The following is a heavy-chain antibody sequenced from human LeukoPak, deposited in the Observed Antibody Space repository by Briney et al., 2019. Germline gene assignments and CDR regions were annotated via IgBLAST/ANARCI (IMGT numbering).Heavy chain of an antibody. V-gene: IGHV1-46*01. D-gene: IGHD3-3*01. CDR2: ISPSGVIT. CDR3: ARDFARSGFWSGYYAFDI. CDR1: GYTFTSYY. J-gene: IGHJ3*02. Sequence: ASVKVSCKASGYTFTSYYMHWVRQAPGQGLEWMGIISPSGVITSYAQKFQGRVTMTRDTSTSTVYMELSSLRSEDTAVYYCARDFARSGFWSGYYAFDIWGQGTMVTVSS.